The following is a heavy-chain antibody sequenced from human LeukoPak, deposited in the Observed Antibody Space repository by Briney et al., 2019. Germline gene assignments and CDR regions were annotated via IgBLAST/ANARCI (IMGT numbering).Heavy chain of an antibody. D-gene: IGHD2-2*01. CDR3: ARVGQLLGGFDY. CDR2: IYTSGST. Sequence: SETLSLSCTVSGGSISSYYWSWILQPAGKGLEWIVRIYTSGSTNYNPSLKSRVTISVDKSKNQFSLKLSSVTAADTAVYYCARVGQLLGGFDYWGQRTLVTVSS. V-gene: IGHV4-4*07. J-gene: IGHJ4*02. CDR1: GGSISSYY.